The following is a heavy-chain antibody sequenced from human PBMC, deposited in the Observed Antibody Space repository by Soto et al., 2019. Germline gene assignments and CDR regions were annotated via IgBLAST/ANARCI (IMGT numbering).Heavy chain of an antibody. CDR1: GFTFSAYA. CDR2: ISGRGRTR. CDR3: AKANAAYDFWRGSYKGAPFDY. J-gene: IGHJ4*02. Sequence: PGGSLRLSCAASGFTFSAYAMSWVRQAPGKGLEWVSLISGRGRTRYYADSVKGRFTISRDNSQNTLYLQMNSLRAEDTAVYYCAKANAAYDFWRGSYKGAPFDYWGRGTLVTVSS. D-gene: IGHD3-3*01. V-gene: IGHV3-23*01.